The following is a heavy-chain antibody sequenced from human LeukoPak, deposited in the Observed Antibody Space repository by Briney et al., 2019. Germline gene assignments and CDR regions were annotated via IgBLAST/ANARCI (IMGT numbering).Heavy chain of an antibody. V-gene: IGHV3-30*02. CDR3: AKDQGCTSTSCYTGDDAFDI. D-gene: IGHD2-2*02. Sequence: GGSLRLSCAASGFTLSSYGMHWVRQAPGKGLEWVTFIQYDGSNKYYADSVKGRFTISRDNSKNTLYLQMNSLRAEDTAVYYCAKDQGCTSTSCYTGDDAFDIWGQGTMVTVSS. J-gene: IGHJ3*02. CDR1: GFTLSSYG. CDR2: IQYDGSNK.